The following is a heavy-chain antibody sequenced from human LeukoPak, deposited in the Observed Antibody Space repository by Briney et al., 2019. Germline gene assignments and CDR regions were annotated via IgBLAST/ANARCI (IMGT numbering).Heavy chain of an antibody. V-gene: IGHV3-30-3*01. J-gene: IGHJ4*02. CDR3: ASGVDGYSSGCPCY. CDR2: ISYDGSNK. D-gene: IGHD6-19*01. Sequence: GRSLRLSCAASGFTLSSYAMHWVRQAPGKGLEWVAVISYDGSNKYYADSVKGRFTISRDNSKNTLYLQMNSLRAEDTAVYYCASGVDGYSSGCPCYWGQGTLVTVSS. CDR1: GFTLSSYA.